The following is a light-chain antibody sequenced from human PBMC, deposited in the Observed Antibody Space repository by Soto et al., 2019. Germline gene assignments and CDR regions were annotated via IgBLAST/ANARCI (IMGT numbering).Light chain of an antibody. CDR3: QQLRMHPAT. CDR1: QTIMNY. V-gene: IGKV1-39*01. J-gene: IGKJ4*01. Sequence: TRMAHSRSAVRRAGGEEGTRRWRASQTIMNYLNWYQLKPGKPPRLLIYAASSLQSGVPSRFSGSGSGTDFALTSTRLQAADFVTYYCQQLRMHPATCAGGTQLDIK. CDR2: AAS.